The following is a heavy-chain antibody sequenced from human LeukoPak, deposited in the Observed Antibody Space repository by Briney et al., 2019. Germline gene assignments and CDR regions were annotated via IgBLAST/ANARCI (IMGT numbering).Heavy chain of an antibody. J-gene: IGHJ4*02. CDR3: AKSSKYSSGWSLYYFDY. D-gene: IGHD6-19*01. V-gene: IGHV3-23*01. CDR1: GFTFSSYA. CDR2: ISGSGGST. Sequence: PGGSLRLSCAASGFTFSSYAMSWVRQAPGKGLEWVSAISGSGGSTYYADSVKGRFTISRDNSKNTLYLQMNSLRAEDTAVYYCAKSSKYSSGWSLYYFDYWGQETLVTVSS.